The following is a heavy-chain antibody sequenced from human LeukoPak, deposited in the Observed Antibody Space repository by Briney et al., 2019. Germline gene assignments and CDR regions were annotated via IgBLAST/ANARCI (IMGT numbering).Heavy chain of an antibody. CDR3: ARHGTYYDY. V-gene: IGHV5-51*01. Sequence: GESLKISCRASGYTFTNYWIAWVRQMPGKGLEWMGIIYPGDSDTRYGPSFQGQVTISADKSISTAYVQWSSLKASDTAMYYCARHGTYYDYWGQGTLVTVSS. J-gene: IGHJ4*02. CDR2: IYPGDSDT. CDR1: GYTFTNYW.